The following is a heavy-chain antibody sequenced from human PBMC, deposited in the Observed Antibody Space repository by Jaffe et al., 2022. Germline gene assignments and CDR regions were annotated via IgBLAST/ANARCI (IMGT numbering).Heavy chain of an antibody. J-gene: IGHJ4*02. V-gene: IGHV3-21*01. CDR2: ISSSSSYI. D-gene: IGHD3-16*02. CDR1: GFTFSSYS. Sequence: EVQLVESGGGLVKPGGSLRLSCAASGFTFSSYSMNWVRQAPGKGLEWVSSISSSSSYIYYADSVKGRFTISRDNAKNSLYLQMNSLRAEDTAVYYCARGAYDYIWGSYRSGTCDYWGQGTLVTVSS. CDR3: ARGAYDYIWGSYRSGTCDY.